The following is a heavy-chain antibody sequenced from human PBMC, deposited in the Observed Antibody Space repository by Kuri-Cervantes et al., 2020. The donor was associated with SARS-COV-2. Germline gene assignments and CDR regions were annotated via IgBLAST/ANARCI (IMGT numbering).Heavy chain of an antibody. CDR3: ARDHAAGLGAHCNSASCYSAIPDY. D-gene: IGHD2-2*01. V-gene: IGHV3-30-3*01. CDR1: GFTFSSYA. CDR2: ISYDGSNK. Sequence: GGSLRLSCAASGFTFSSYAMHWVRQAPGKGLEWVAVISYDGSNKYYADSVKGRFTISRDNSKNTLYLQMNSLRADDTAVYYCARDHAAGLGAHCNSASCYSAIPDYWGQGTLVTVSS. J-gene: IGHJ4*02.